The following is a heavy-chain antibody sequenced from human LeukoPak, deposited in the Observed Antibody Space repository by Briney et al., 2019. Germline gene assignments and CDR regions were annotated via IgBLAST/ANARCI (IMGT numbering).Heavy chain of an antibody. Sequence: ASVKVSCKASGYTFTSYDINWVRQATGQGLEWMGWMNPNSGNTGYAQKFQGRVTMTRDTSISTAYMELSRLRSDDTAVYYCARDVAGATTSYYYYYMDVWGKGTTVTISS. J-gene: IGHJ6*03. CDR3: ARDVAGATTSYYYYYMDV. CDR2: MNPNSGNT. CDR1: GYTFTSYD. D-gene: IGHD1-26*01. V-gene: IGHV1-8*01.